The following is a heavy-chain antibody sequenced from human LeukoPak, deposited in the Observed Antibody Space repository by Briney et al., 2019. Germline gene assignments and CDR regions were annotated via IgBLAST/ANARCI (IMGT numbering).Heavy chain of an antibody. D-gene: IGHD3-22*01. J-gene: IGHJ4*02. CDR2: IYYSGST. V-gene: IGHV4-31*03. CDR3: ARDSDYYDSSGPGHYFDY. Sequence: SETLSLTCTVSGGSISSGGYYWSWIRQHPGKGLEWIGYIYYSGSTYYNPSLKSRVTLSVDTSKNQFSLKLSSVTAADTAVYYCARDSDYYDSSGPGHYFDYWGQGTLVTVS. CDR1: GGSISSGGYY.